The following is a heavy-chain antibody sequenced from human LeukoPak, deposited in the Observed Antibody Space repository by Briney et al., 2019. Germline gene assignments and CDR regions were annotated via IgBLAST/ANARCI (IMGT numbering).Heavy chain of an antibody. J-gene: IGHJ4*02. V-gene: IGHV1-2*02. Sequence: GASVKVSCKASRYSFTGYYLHWVRQAPRQGLEWMGWINPNSGGTNYAQNFQGRVTMTRDMSISTAYMELSRLRSDDTAVYYCARLMAPIGKRSTPFDYWGQGTLVTVSS. CDR3: ARLMAPIGKRSTPFDY. CDR1: RYSFTGYY. CDR2: INPNSGGT. D-gene: IGHD1-1*01.